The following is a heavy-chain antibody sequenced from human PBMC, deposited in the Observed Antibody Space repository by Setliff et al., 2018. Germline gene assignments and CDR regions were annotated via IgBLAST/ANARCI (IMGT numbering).Heavy chain of an antibody. Sequence: SETLSLTCTVSGGSISSGSYYWSWIRQPAGKGLEWIGHIYTSGSTNYNPSLKSRVTISVDTSKNQFSLKLSSVTAADTAVYYCARMHIVVVVAARKDSGPLDYWGQGTLVTVSS. J-gene: IGHJ4*02. CDR3: ARMHIVVVVAARKDSGPLDY. V-gene: IGHV4-61*09. D-gene: IGHD2-15*01. CDR2: IYTSGST. CDR1: GGSISSGSYY.